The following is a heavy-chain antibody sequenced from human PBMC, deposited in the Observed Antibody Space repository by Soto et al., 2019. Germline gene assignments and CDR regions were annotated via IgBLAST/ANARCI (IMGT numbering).Heavy chain of an antibody. J-gene: IGHJ4*02. D-gene: IGHD1-26*01. V-gene: IGHV3-30-3*01. Sequence: QVQLVESGGGVVQPGRSLRLSCAASGFTFSRYPMYWVRQAPGKGLGWVAVITYDGNNKYYADSVKGRFTISRDNAKNTLYLQMNNLRPEDTAVYYCAKGVGSYYFDYWGQGTLVTVSS. CDR2: ITYDGNNK. CDR1: GFTFSRYP. CDR3: AKGVGSYYFDY.